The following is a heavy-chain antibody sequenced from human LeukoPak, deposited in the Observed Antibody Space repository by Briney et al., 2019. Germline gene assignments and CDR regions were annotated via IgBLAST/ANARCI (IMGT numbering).Heavy chain of an antibody. D-gene: IGHD3-22*01. CDR1: GGTFSSYA. Sequence: SVKVSCKASGGTFSSYAISWVRQAPGQGLEWMGGIITIFGTANYAQKFQGRVTITTDESTSTAYMELSSLRSEDTAVYYCARGRVTMIVVVITIDAFDIWGQGTMVTVSS. J-gene: IGHJ3*02. V-gene: IGHV1-69*05. CDR2: IITIFGTA. CDR3: ARGRVTMIVVVITIDAFDI.